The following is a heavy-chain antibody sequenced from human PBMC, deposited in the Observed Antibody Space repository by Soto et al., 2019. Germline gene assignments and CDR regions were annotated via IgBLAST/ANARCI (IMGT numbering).Heavy chain of an antibody. CDR1: GFTFSTYS. Sequence: GGSLRLSCAASGFTFSTYSMNWVRQAPGKGLVWVSGINSDGSSTTYADSVKGRFTISRDNSKNTLYLQMNSLRAEDTAVYYCAKDIDSSGYWRIDYWGQGTLVTVSS. V-gene: IGHV3-74*01. J-gene: IGHJ4*02. CDR3: AKDIDSSGYWRIDY. D-gene: IGHD3-22*01. CDR2: INSDGSST.